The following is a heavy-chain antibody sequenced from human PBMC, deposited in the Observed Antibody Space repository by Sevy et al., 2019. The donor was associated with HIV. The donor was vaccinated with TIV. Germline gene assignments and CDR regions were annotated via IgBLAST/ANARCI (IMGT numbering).Heavy chain of an antibody. V-gene: IGHV3-74*01. J-gene: IGHJ4*02. CDR1: GFTFSNSW. D-gene: IGHD3-16*02. CDR3: ARSGGLRY. Sequence: GGSLRLSCAASGFTFSNSWMHWVRQGPGKGLVWVARINSDGQSYADSVKGRFTISRDNAKNTLFLQMNSLTTEDTAVYYCARSGGLRYWGQGTLVTVSS. CDR2: INSDG.